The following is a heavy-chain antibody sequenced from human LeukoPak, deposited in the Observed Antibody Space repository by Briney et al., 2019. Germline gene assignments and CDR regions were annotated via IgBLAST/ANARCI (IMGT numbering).Heavy chain of an antibody. CDR1: GYTFTSYD. CDR2: MNPNSGNT. CDR3: ATDVFGSWYAYFDY. D-gene: IGHD6-13*01. J-gene: IGHJ4*02. V-gene: IGHV1-8*01. Sequence: ASVKVSCKASGYTFTSYDINWVRQATGQGLEWMGWMNPNSGNTGYAQKFQGRVTMTRNTSISTAYMELSSLRSEDTAAYYCATDVFGSWYAYFDYWGQGTLVTVSS.